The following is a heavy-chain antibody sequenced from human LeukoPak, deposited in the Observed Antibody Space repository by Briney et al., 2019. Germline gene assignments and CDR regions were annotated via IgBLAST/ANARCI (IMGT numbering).Heavy chain of an antibody. CDR1: GYTFTGYY. CDR2: INPNSGDT. J-gene: IGHJ4*02. V-gene: IGHV1-2*02. D-gene: IGHD2-2*01. CDR3: ASALRGYCSSTSCYLIDY. Sequence: ASVTVSCKASGYTFTGYYMHWVRQAPGQGLEWMGWINPNSGDTNYAQNLLGRVTMTRDTSISTAYMELSRLTSDNTAMYDCASALRGYCSSTSCYLIDYWGQGSLVTVSS.